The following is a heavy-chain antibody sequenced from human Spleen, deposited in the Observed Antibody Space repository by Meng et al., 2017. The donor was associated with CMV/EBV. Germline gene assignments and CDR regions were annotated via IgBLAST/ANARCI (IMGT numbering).Heavy chain of an antibody. V-gene: IGHV3-33*05. D-gene: IGHD6-13*01. Sequence: GGSLRLSCAASGFTFSTFGLHWVRQAPGKGLEWVAVIPYDGSSKYYVDSVKGRFTISRDNAKNSLFLQMNSLRAEDTAVYYCARVAAAGRGMDVWGQGTTVTVSS. CDR2: IPYDGSSK. CDR3: ARVAAAGRGMDV. J-gene: IGHJ6*02. CDR1: GFTFSTFG.